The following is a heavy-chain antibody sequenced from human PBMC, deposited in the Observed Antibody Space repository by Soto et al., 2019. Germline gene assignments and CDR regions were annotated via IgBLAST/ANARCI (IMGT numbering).Heavy chain of an antibody. CDR1: GFSFSTYA. V-gene: IGHV3-23*01. Sequence: EVQVLESGGGLVQPGGSLRLSCAASGFSFSTYAMSWVRQAPGKGLEWVSVVSGSGGSTYYADSVKGRFTISRDNSKNTLYLQMDSLRSDDTAVYYCAKASSGVLLVYTFFLQEWGQGTLVTVSS. CDR3: AKASSGVLLVYTFFLQE. D-gene: IGHD2-8*01. J-gene: IGHJ4*02. CDR2: VSGSGGST.